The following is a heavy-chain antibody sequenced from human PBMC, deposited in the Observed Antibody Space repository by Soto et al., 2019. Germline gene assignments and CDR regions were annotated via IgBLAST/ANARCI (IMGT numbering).Heavy chain of an antibody. V-gene: IGHV4-39*01. CDR3: ARPLLRFLEWLPNDAFDI. D-gene: IGHD3-3*01. Sequence: QLQLQESGPGLVKPSETLSLTCTVSGGSISSSSYYWGWIRQPPGKGLEWIGSIYYSGSTYYNPSLKSRVTISVDTSKNQFSLKLSSVTAADTAVYYCARPLLRFLEWLPNDAFDIWGQGTMVTVSS. CDR1: GGSISSSSYY. J-gene: IGHJ3*02. CDR2: IYYSGST.